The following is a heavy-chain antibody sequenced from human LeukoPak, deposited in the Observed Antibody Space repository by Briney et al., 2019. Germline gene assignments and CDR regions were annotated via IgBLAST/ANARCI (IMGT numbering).Heavy chain of an antibody. D-gene: IGHD1-1*01. J-gene: IGHJ6*04. CDR1: GFTVSGNY. CDR2: IYSGGST. V-gene: IGHV3-53*01. Sequence: GGSLRLSCAASGFTVSGNYMSWVRQVPGKGLEWVSVIYSGGSTYYADSVKGRFTISRDNSKNTLYLQMNSLRAEDTAVYYCAGDQVQLEGVYYYYGMDVWGKGTTVTVSS. CDR3: AGDQVQLEGVYYYYGMDV.